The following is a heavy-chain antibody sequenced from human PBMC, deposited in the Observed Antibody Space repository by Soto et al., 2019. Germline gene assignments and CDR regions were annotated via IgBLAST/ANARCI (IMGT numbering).Heavy chain of an antibody. CDR1: GFTFSDYW. V-gene: IGHV3-7*03. Sequence: EVQLVESGGGLVQPGGSLRLSCAGSGFTFSDYWMNWVRQAPGKGLEWVANIKKDGGGELYVDSVKGRFTISRDNAKNSLFLQMNSLRAEDTAVYYCVRESGRLTPDYWGQGTLVTVSS. J-gene: IGHJ4*02. CDR3: VRESGRLTPDY. D-gene: IGHD7-27*01. CDR2: IKKDGGGE.